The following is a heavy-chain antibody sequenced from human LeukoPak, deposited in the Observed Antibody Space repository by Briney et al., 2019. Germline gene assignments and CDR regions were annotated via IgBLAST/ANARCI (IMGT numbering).Heavy chain of an antibody. D-gene: IGHD6-19*01. CDR1: GFPFSSDA. J-gene: IGHJ4*02. V-gene: IGHV3-23*01. CDR3: AKDNEDSSGWPLLFDY. Sequence: GGSLRLSCAGSGFPFSSDAMNWVRQAPGKGLEWVASISGSTGSTQYADSVKGRFTISRDNSKNTLYLQMNSLRAEDTAVYYCAKDNEDSSGWPLLFDYWGQGTLVTVSS. CDR2: ISGSTGST.